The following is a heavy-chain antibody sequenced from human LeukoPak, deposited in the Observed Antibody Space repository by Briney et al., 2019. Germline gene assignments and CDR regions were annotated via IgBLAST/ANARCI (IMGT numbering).Heavy chain of an antibody. CDR1: GGSISSYY. Sequence: SETLSLTCTVSGGSISSYYWSWIRQPAGKGLEWIGRIFTSGSTNYNPSLKSRVTMSVDTSKNQFSLKLSSVTAADTAVYYCARDLVTISADWFDPWGQGTLVTVSS. D-gene: IGHD3-9*01. J-gene: IGHJ5*02. V-gene: IGHV4-4*07. CDR2: IFTSGST. CDR3: ARDLVTISADWFDP.